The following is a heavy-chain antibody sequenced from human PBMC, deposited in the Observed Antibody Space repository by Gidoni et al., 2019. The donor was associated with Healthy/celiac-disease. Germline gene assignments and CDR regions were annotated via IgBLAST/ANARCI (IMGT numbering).Heavy chain of an antibody. V-gene: IGHV3-9*01. CDR2: ISWNSGSI. J-gene: IGHJ4*02. CDR1: GFTFGDYA. CDR3: AKELRGSGGFDY. D-gene: IGHD3-10*01. Sequence: EVQLVESGGGLVQPGRSLRLSCAASGFTFGDYAMPWVRQAPGKGLEWVSGISWNSGSIGYADSVKGRFTISRDNAKNSLYLQMNSLRAEDTALYYCAKELRGSGGFDYWGQGTLVTVSS.